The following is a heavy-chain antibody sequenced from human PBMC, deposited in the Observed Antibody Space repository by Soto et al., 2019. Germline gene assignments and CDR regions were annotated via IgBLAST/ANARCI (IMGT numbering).Heavy chain of an antibody. J-gene: IGHJ6*02. V-gene: IGHV1-69*02. CDR3: ARGVPAAILEYYYYGMDV. Sequence: QVQLVQSGAEVKKPGSSVKVSCKASGGTFSSYTISWVRQAPGQGLEWMGRIIPILGIANYAQKFQGRVRISAEKSTSTAYMGLSSLRSEDTAVYYCARGVPAAILEYYYYGMDVWGQGTTVTVSS. CDR2: IIPILGIA. D-gene: IGHD2-2*01. CDR1: GGTFSSYT.